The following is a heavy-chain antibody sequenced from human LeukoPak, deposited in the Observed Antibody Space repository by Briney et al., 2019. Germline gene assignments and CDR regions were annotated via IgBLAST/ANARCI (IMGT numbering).Heavy chain of an antibody. CDR2: INSDGSGP. J-gene: IGHJ4*02. V-gene: IGHV3-74*01. Sequence: GGSLRLSCVASGFTFSNYWMHWVRQAPEKGLMWVSKINSDGSGPDYADSVKGRFTISRDNAKNTLYLQMNSLHAEDTAVYYCARDVYGLGDYWGQGTLVTVSS. CDR1: GFTFSNYW. D-gene: IGHD1-14*01. CDR3: ARDVYGLGDY.